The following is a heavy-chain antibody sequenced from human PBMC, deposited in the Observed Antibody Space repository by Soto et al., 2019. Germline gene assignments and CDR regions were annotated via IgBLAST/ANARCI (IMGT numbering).Heavy chain of an antibody. J-gene: IGHJ4*02. D-gene: IGHD3-22*01. Sequence: SETLSLTCTVSGGSLSRYYWSWIRQPPGKGLEWIGYIYYSGSSNYNPSLKSRVTIPLDTSKNQFSLRLRSVTAADTAVYYCARARYDSSGYYYFDYWGQGTLVTVSS. CDR2: IYYSGSS. CDR3: ARARYDSSGYYYFDY. CDR1: GGSLSRYY. V-gene: IGHV4-59*01.